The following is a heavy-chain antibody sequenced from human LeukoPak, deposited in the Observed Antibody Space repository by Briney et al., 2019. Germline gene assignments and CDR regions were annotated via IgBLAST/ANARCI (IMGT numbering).Heavy chain of an antibody. CDR2: IRSKANGYTT. Sequence: GGSLKLSCAASGFTFSGSAMHWVRQASGKGLEWVGRIRSKANGYTTAYGASVKGRFTISRDDSQRATYVQMNSLRTEDTAVYYCTTWFGELSDYWGQGTLVTVSS. CDR1: GFTFSGSA. J-gene: IGHJ4*02. CDR3: TTWFGELSDY. V-gene: IGHV3-73*01. D-gene: IGHD3-10*01.